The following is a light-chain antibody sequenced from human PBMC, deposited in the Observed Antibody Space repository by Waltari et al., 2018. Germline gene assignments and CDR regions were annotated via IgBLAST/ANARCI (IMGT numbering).Light chain of an antibody. V-gene: IGLV2-14*01. CDR3: SSVTRSSTWV. Sequence: QSALTQPASVSGSPGQSITISCTGTSSDVGGYEYVSWYQQYPGKAPKLMIYEVRNRPSGVSNRCSGSKSGNTASLTISGLQAEDEADYYCSSVTRSSTWVFGGGTKLTVL. CDR2: EVR. J-gene: IGLJ3*02. CDR1: SSDVGGYEY.